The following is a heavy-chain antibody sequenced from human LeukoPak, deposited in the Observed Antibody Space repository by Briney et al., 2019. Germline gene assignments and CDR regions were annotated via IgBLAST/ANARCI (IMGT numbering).Heavy chain of an antibody. CDR3: ARGPNYYYHMDV. CDR2: LNPNSGNT. V-gene: IGHV1-8*01. Sequence: APVKVSCKASGYTFTSYDIKWVRQATGQGLEWMGWLNPNSGNTGYAQKFQGRVTVTRDTSISTAYMELTGLRSEDTGVYYCARGPNYYYHMDVWGKGTTVTVS. CDR1: GYTFTSYD. J-gene: IGHJ6*03.